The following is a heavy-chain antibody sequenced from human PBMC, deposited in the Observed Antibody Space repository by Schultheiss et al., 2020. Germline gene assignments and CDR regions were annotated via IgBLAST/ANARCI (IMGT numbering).Heavy chain of an antibody. CDR3: ARKGSGNHYHFDY. D-gene: IGHD2-15*01. Sequence: GGSLRLSYTVSEFTFNNYAMSWVRQAPGKGLEWVSAVSSSGGSTYYADSVRGRFTVSRDNSKNTLYLQMSSLRAEDTAVYYCARKGSGNHYHFDYWGQGTLVTVSS. CDR1: EFTFNNYA. J-gene: IGHJ4*02. V-gene: IGHV3-23*01. CDR2: VSSSGGST.